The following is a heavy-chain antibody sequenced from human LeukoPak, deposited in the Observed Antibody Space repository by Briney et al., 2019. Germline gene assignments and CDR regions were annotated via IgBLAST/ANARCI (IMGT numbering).Heavy chain of an antibody. CDR2: ISGSGGST. D-gene: IGHD2-15*01. CDR3: AKSNIRIVVVVAADY. J-gene: IGHJ4*02. CDR1: GFTFSSYA. Sequence: GGSLRLSCAASGFTFSSYAMSWVRQAPGKGLEWVSAISGSGGSTYCADSVKGRFTISRDNSKNTLYLQMNSLRAEDTAVYYCAKSNIRIVVVVAADYWGQGTLVTVSS. V-gene: IGHV3-23*01.